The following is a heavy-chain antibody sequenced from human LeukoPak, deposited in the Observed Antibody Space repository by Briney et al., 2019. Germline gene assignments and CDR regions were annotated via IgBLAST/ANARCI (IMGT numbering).Heavy chain of an antibody. CDR1: GFIFDDYA. Sequence: PGGSLRLSCAVSGFIFDDYAMHWVRQAPGKGLEWVSGITWGRDNLAYAASVKGRFTISRDNAKNSLYLQMNSLRAEDTAVYYCARDRPRGICSGGSCYVQWGQGTLVTVSS. D-gene: IGHD2-15*01. CDR2: ITWGRDNL. J-gene: IGHJ4*02. CDR3: ARDRPRGICSGGSCYVQ. V-gene: IGHV3-9*01.